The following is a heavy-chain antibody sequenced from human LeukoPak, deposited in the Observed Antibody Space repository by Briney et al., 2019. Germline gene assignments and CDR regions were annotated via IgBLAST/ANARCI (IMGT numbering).Heavy chain of an antibody. CDR1: GFTFSSYG. J-gene: IGHJ4*02. Sequence: GGSLRLSCAASGFTFSSYGMHWVRQAPGKGLEWVAVISYDGSNKYYADSVKGRFTISRDNSKNTLYLQMNSLRAEDTAVYYCAKDQSPSYYYDAVDYWGQGTLVTVSS. D-gene: IGHD3-22*01. CDR2: ISYDGSNK. CDR3: AKDQSPSYYYDAVDY. V-gene: IGHV3-30*18.